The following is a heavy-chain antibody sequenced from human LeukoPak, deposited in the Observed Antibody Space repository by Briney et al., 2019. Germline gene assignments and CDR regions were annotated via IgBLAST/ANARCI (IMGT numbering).Heavy chain of an antibody. D-gene: IGHD6-6*01. V-gene: IGHV3-48*04. CDR1: GFTFSDYS. Sequence: GGSLRLSCAASGFTFSDYSITWVRQAPGKGLEWVSYISGSGTSIYYADSVKGRFTISRDNAQSSLYLQMNSLRPEDTAVYFCARDRHVPGLYYYYMDVWGKGTTVTVSS. CDR2: ISGSGTSI. J-gene: IGHJ6*03. CDR3: ARDRHVPGLYYYYMDV.